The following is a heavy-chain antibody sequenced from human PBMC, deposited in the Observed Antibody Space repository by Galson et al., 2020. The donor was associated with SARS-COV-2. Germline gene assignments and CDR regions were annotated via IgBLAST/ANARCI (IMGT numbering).Heavy chain of an antibody. V-gene: IGHV3-53*01. CDR1: GFTVSSNY. CDR3: ARFSGAKHAFDI. D-gene: IGHD1-26*01. Sequence: GESLKISCVASGFTVSSNYMSWVRQAPGKGLEWVSVIYSGGSTYYTDSVKGRFIISRDNSKNTLYLQMNSLRAEDTAVYYCARFSGAKHAFDIWGQGTMVTVSS. J-gene: IGHJ3*02. CDR2: IYSGGST.